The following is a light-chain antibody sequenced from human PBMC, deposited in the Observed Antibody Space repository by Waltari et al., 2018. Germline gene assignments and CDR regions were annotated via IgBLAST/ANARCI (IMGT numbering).Light chain of an antibody. V-gene: IGLV7-46*01. J-gene: IGLJ2*01. Sequence: WFQQKPGQAPRTLIFDTTHKHSWTPARFSGSLLGGKAALTLSGAQPEDEADYYCLLSYSRAHVLFGGGTKLTVL. CDR3: LLSYSRAHVL. CDR2: DTT.